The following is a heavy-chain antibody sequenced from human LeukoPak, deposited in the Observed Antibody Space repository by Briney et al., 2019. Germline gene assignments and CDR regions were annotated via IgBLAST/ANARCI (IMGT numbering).Heavy chain of an antibody. J-gene: IGHJ1*01. Sequence: GGSLRLSCAASGFTFSDHYMDWVRQAPGKGLEWVANIKQDGSEKYYVDSVKGRFTISRDNAKNSLYLQMNSLRAEDTAVYYCASILSGYYNWYFQHWGQGTLVTVSS. CDR3: ASILSGYYNWYFQH. CDR1: GFTFSDHY. V-gene: IGHV3-7*01. D-gene: IGHD3-9*01. CDR2: IKQDGSEK.